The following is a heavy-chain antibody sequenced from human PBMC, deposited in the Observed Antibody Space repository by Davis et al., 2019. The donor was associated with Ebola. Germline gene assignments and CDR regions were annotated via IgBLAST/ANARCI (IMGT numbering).Heavy chain of an antibody. CDR2: VYYNGST. V-gene: IGHV4-39*02. Sequence: SETLSLTCTVSGASIRSRSYYWGWIRQPPGKGLEWIGSVYYNGSTYFNPSLKSRVTIFVDTSKNQFSLKLSSVTAADTAVYYCARGIAAADFDYWGQGTLVTVSS. CDR1: GASIRSRSYY. D-gene: IGHD6-13*01. CDR3: ARGIAAADFDY. J-gene: IGHJ4*02.